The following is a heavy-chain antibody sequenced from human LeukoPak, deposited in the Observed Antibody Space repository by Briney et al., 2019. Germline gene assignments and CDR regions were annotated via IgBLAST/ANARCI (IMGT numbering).Heavy chain of an antibody. D-gene: IGHD3-3*01. CDR1: GGSFSGYY. J-gene: IGHJ4*02. V-gene: IGHV4-34*01. CDR2: INHSGST. CDR3: ARRYYDFWSGYYPTQYYFDY. Sequence: SETLSLTCAVYGGSFSGYYWSWIRQPPGKGLEWIGEINHSGSTNYNPSLKSRVTISVDTSKNQFSLKLSSVTAADTAVYYCARRYYDFWSGYYPTQYYFDYWGQGTLVTVSP.